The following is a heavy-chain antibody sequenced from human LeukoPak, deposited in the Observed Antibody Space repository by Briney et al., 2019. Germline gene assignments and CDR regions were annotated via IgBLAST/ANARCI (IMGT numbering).Heavy chain of an antibody. CDR2: INPSGGST. D-gene: IGHD5-12*01. V-gene: IGHV1-46*01. Sequence: ASVKVSCKASGYTFTSYYMHWVRQAPGQGLEWMGIINPSGGSTSYAQKFQGRVTMTRDMSTSTVYMELSSLRSEDTAVYYCAKGATMFFFDYWGQGTLVTVSS. CDR1: GYTFTSYY. CDR3: AKGATMFFFDY. J-gene: IGHJ4*02.